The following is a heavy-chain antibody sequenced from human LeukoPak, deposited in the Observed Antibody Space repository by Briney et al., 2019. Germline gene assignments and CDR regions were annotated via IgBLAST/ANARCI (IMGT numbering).Heavy chain of an antibody. D-gene: IGHD2-15*01. V-gene: IGHV3-21*01. Sequence: GGSLRLSCAASGFTFSSYSMNWVRQAPGKGLEWVSSISSSSSYIYYADSVKGRFTISRDNADNSLFLQMDSLRAEDTAVYYCARVYCSGGACNRYFFDFWGQGTLVTVSS. CDR1: GFTFSSYS. J-gene: IGHJ4*02. CDR3: ARVYCSGGACNRYFFDF. CDR2: ISSSSSYI.